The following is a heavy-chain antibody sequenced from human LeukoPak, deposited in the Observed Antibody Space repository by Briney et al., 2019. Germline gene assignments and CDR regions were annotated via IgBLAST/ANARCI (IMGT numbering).Heavy chain of an antibody. CDR1: GGTFSSYA. CDR2: IIPIFDTA. Sequence: SVKVSCKASGGTFSSYAISWVRQAPGQGLEWMGGIIPIFDTANYAQKFQGRVTITTDESTSTAYMELSSLRSEDTAVYYCARSPTDFWSGYRSEYYYYYYMDVWGKGTTVTVSS. V-gene: IGHV1-69*05. D-gene: IGHD3-3*01. CDR3: ARSPTDFWSGYRSEYYYYYYMDV. J-gene: IGHJ6*03.